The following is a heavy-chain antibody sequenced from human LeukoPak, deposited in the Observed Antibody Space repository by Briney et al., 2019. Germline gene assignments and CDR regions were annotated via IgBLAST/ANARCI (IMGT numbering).Heavy chain of an antibody. J-gene: IGHJ3*02. CDR2: INPNSGGT. CDR3: ARMYYYDSSGYYHDAFDI. V-gene: IGHV1-2*02. CDR1: GYTFTGYY. D-gene: IGHD3-22*01. Sequence: ASVKASCKASGYTFTGYYMHWVRQAPGQGLEWMGWINPNSGGTNYAQKFQGRVTMTRDTSISTAYMELSRLRSDDTAVYYCARMYYYDSSGYYHDAFDIWGQGTMVTVSS.